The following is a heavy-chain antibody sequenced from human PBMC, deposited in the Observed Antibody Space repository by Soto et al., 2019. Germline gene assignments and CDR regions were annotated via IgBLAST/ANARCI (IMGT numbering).Heavy chain of an antibody. D-gene: IGHD6-19*01. CDR2: IWYDGSNK. CDR1: GFTFSSYG. V-gene: IGHV3-33*01. Sequence: QVQLVESGGGVVQPGRSLRLSCAASGFTFSSYGMHWVRQAPGKGLEWVAVIWYDGSNKYYADSVKGRFTISRDNSKNTLYLQMNSLRAEDTAVYYSASMGIAVAGRGVDYWGQGTLVTVSS. CDR3: ASMGIAVAGRGVDY. J-gene: IGHJ4*02.